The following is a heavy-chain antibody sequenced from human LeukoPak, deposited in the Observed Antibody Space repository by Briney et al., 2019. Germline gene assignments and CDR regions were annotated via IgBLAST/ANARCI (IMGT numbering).Heavy chain of an antibody. CDR2: KFSHNGST. D-gene: IGHD3-10*01. V-gene: IGHV1-46*02. Sequence: ASVKVSCKTSGYSFNSHHVHWVRQAPGQGLEWMGVKFSHNGSTSNTQKFQGRITMTRDTSTSTVYMELSSLRSEDTAVYYCARDSGNFHYDMDVWGQGTTVIVSS. CDR1: GYSFNSHH. J-gene: IGHJ6*02. CDR3: ARDSGNFHYDMDV.